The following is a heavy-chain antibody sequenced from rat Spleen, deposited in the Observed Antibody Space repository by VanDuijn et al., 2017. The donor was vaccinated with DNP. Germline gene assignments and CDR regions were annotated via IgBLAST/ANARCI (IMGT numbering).Heavy chain of an antibody. Sequence: EVQLMESGGGLVQPGRSLKLSCAVSRITFSDHNMAWVRQAPKKGLEWVAYISYDGGSTYYSDSVKGRVTISRDNAKSTLYLQMDSLRSEETATYYCARLVAYDGTYYSPYYFDYWGQGVMVTVSS. CDR3: ARLVAYDGTYYSPYYFDY. CDR2: ISYDGGST. V-gene: IGHV5-7*01. D-gene: IGHD1-12*02. J-gene: IGHJ2*01. CDR1: RITFSDHN.